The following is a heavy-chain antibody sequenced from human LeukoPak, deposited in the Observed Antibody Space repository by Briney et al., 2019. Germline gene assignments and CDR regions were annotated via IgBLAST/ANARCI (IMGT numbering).Heavy chain of an antibody. CDR1: GGSISSGDYY. CDR3: ARAATMVRGVSTHYYYGMDV. D-gene: IGHD3-10*01. V-gene: IGHV4-30-4*01. Sequence: SETLSLTCTVSGGSISSGDYYWSWIRQPPGKGLEWFGYIYYSRSTYYHPSLKSRVTISVDTSKNQFSLKLSSVTAADTAVYYCARAATMVRGVSTHYYYGMDVWGQGTTVTVSS. J-gene: IGHJ6*02. CDR2: IYYSRST.